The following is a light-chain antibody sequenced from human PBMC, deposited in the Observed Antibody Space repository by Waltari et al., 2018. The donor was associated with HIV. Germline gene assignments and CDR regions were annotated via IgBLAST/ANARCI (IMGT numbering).Light chain of an antibody. CDR2: KDS. J-gene: IGLJ3*02. V-gene: IGLV3-25*03. Sequence: SYELTQPPSVSVSPGQTDRITCSGDALPKRYAYWYQQKPGQAPVLVIYKDSERPSGIPERFSGSSSGTTVTLTISGVQAEDEAYYYCQSADSSGTYRVFGGGTKLTVL. CDR1: ALPKRY. CDR3: QSADSSGTYRV.